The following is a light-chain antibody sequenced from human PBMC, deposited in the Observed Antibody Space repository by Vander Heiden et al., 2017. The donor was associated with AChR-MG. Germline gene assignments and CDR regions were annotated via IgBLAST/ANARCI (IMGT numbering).Light chain of an antibody. V-gene: IGLV2-14*01. CDR1: SSDVGGENY. CDR2: EVS. Sequence: QSALTQPASVSGSPGQSITLSCSGTSSDVGGENYVSWYQQHPGKAPKLMIYEVSNRPSGVANRFSGAKSGNTAALTISGLQAEDEADYYCSSYTSSSTLDVVFGGGTKLTVL. J-gene: IGLJ2*01. CDR3: SSYTSSSTLDVV.